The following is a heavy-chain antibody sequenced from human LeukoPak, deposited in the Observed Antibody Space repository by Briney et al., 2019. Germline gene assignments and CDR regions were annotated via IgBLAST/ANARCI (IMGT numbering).Heavy chain of an antibody. J-gene: IGHJ4*02. CDR2: INPNSGGT. Sequence: GASVKVSCKASGYTFTGYYMHWVREAPGQGLEWMGWINPNSGGTNYAQKFQGRVTMTRDTSISTAYMELSRLRSDDTAVYYCAXXXXXXXXXTPLYYFDYWGQGTLVTVSS. CDR3: AXXXXXXXXXTPLYYFDY. V-gene: IGHV1-2*02. CDR1: GYTFTGYY.